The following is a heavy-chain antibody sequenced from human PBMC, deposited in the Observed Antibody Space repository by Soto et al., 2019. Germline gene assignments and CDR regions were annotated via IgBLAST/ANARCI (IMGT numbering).Heavy chain of an antibody. CDR1: GYTFTSYG. CDR2: ISAYNGNT. CDR3: AGGSAYYYDSSGYYPSGMDV. V-gene: IGHV1-18*04. D-gene: IGHD3-22*01. J-gene: IGHJ6*02. Sequence: QVQLVQSGAEVKKPGASVKVSCKASGYTFTSYGISWVRQAPGQGLEWMGWISAYNGNTNYAQKLQGRVTMTTDTSTSTAYMELRSLRSDDTAVYYCAGGSAYYYDSSGYYPSGMDVWGQGTTVTVSS.